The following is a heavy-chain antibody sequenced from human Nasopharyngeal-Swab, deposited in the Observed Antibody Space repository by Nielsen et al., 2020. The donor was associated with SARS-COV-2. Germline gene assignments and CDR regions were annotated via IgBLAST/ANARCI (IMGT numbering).Heavy chain of an antibody. D-gene: IGHD2-2*02. CDR3: ARVADCSSTSCYTGEVDY. CDR1: GGSISSYH. CDR2: IYYSGST. V-gene: IGHV4-59*01. J-gene: IGHJ4*02. Sequence: SETLSLTCTVSGGSISSYHWSWIRPPPGKGLEWIGYIYYSGSTNYNPSLKSRVTISVDTSKNQFSLKLSSVTAADAAVYYCARVADCSSTSCYTGEVDYWGQGTLVTVSS.